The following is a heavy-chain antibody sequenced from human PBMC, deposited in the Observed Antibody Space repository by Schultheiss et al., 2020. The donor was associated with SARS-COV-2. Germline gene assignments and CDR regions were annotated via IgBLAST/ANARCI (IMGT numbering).Heavy chain of an antibody. J-gene: IGHJ6*03. D-gene: IGHD3-10*01. CDR2: IIPIFGIA. V-gene: IGHV1-69*13. CDR1: GYTFTSYG. CDR3: ARDRFQSDGIYYYYYMDV. Sequence: SVKVSCKASGYTFTSYGISWVRQAPGQGLEWMGGIIPIFGIANYAQKFQGRVTITADESTSTAYMELSRLRSDDTAVYYCARDRFQSDGIYYYYYMDVWGKGTTVTVSS.